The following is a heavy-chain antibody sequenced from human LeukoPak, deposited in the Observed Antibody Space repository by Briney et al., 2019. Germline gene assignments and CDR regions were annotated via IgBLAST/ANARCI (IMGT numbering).Heavy chain of an antibody. D-gene: IGHD4-23*01. V-gene: IGHV4-38-2*01. J-gene: IGHJ4*02. CDR2: LFPGLST. CDR1: GYSINSAYY. CDR3: AGMTTVIRGRRFDS. Sequence: KPSETLSLTCAVSGYSINSAYYWGGIRRPPGKGREGIGNLFPGLSTAHTPSLKGRVTIFLDTSKNIFSLRLTSVTAPDTALYFCAGMTTVIRGRRFDSWGQGALVTVSS.